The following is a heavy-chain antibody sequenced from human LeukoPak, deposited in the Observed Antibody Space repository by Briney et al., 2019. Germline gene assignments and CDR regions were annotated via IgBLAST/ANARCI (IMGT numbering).Heavy chain of an antibody. CDR3: AKYYGDDPDYYYYMDV. J-gene: IGHJ6*03. CDR1: GFSFSSYS. D-gene: IGHD4-17*01. Sequence: PGGSLRLSCTASGFSFSSYSMSWVRQPPGKGLEWISAINDDVTYYADSVKGRFTISRDNSKNTLYLQMNSLRAEDTAVYYCAKYYGDDPDYYYYMDVWGKGTTVTISS. CDR2: INDDVT. V-gene: IGHV3-23*01.